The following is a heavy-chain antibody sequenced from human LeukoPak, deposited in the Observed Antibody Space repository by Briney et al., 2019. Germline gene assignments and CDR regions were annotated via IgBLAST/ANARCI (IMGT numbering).Heavy chain of an antibody. CDR2: MNPNSGNT. CDR1: GYTFTSYD. Sequence: ASVKVSCKASGYTFTSYDINWVRQATGQGLEWMGWMNPNSGNTGYAQKFQGRVTITRNTSISTAYMELSSLRSEDMAVYFCARASIAAAGPHDVYDIWGRGTMVTVSS. CDR3: ARASIAAAGPHDVYDI. D-gene: IGHD6-13*01. J-gene: IGHJ3*02. V-gene: IGHV1-8*03.